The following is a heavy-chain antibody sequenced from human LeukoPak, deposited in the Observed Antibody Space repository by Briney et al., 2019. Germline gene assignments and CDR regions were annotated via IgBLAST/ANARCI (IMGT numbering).Heavy chain of an antibody. CDR2: ISFDGSDE. CDR1: GFTFSSYG. CDR3: AKDRYSSGNRWFDP. J-gene: IGHJ5*02. V-gene: IGHV3-30*18. Sequence: GRSLRLSCAASGFTFSSYGMHWVRQAPGKGLEWVAVISFDGSDEYYADSVKGRFTISRDNSKNTLYLQMNSLREEDTAVYYCAKDRYSSGNRWFDPWGQGTLVTVSS. D-gene: IGHD5-18*01.